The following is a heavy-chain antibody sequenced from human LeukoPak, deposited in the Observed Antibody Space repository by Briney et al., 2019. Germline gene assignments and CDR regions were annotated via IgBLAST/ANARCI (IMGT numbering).Heavy chain of an antibody. Sequence: SETLSLTCAVSGYSISSGYHWGWIRQPPGKGLEWIGSIYHSGSTYYNPSLKSRVTISVDTSKNQFSLKLSSVTAADTAVYYCARAYGDYVGGDAFDIWGQGTMVTVSS. CDR3: ARAYGDYVGGDAFDI. CDR1: GYSISSGYH. CDR2: IYHSGST. J-gene: IGHJ3*02. V-gene: IGHV4-38-2*01. D-gene: IGHD4-17*01.